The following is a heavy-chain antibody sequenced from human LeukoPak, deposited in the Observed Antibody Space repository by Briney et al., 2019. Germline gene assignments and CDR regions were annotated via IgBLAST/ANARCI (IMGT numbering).Heavy chain of an antibody. CDR1: GFTFSSYA. CDR2: ISYDGSNK. CDR3: ARDWEQQLGLMDV. D-gene: IGHD6-13*01. J-gene: IGHJ6*02. Sequence: GGSLRLSCAASGFTFSSYAMHWVRQAPGKGLEWVAVISYDGSNKYYADSVKGRFTISRDNSKNTLYLQMNSLRAEDTAVYYCARDWEQQLGLMDVWGQGTTVTVSS. V-gene: IGHV3-30-3*01.